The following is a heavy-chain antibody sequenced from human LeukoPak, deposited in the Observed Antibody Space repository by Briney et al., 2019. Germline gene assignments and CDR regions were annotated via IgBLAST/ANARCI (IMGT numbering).Heavy chain of an antibody. J-gene: IGHJ4*02. CDR3: ASSHSSGWYYFDY. Sequence: GGSLRLSCAASGFTFSTYAMHWVRQAPGKGLEWVAVISYDGSNKYYADSVKGRFTISGDNSKKTLYLQMNSLRAEDTAVYYCASSHSSGWYYFDYWGQGTLVTVSS. CDR1: GFTFSTYA. CDR2: ISYDGSNK. D-gene: IGHD6-19*01. V-gene: IGHV3-30-3*01.